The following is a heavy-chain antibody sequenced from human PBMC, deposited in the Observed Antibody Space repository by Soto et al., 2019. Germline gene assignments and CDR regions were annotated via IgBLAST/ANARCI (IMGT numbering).Heavy chain of an antibody. CDR1: GYSFTSYG. V-gene: IGHV1-18*04. D-gene: IGHD3-16*02. CDR2: ISVYTGNT. Sequence: ASVKVSCKSSGYSFTSYGVSWVRQAPGQGLEWLGRISVYTGNTKQAQKFQDRVTLTTEASTNTAYMELRNLRSDDTADYYCARDRCTTDRCYTHHFDVWGQGTTVTVSS. CDR3: ARDRCTTDRCYTHHFDV. J-gene: IGHJ6*02.